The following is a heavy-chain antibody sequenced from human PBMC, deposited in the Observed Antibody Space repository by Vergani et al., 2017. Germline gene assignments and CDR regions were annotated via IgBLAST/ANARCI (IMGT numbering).Heavy chain of an antibody. D-gene: IGHD3-16*01. CDR2: IDRNYGVK. Sequence: VEAGGGLVQPGGSLRLSCTASGFTFQAFAFHWVRQASGRGLEWVSGIDRNYGVKNGNSFEGRFSISRDNAKKAVFLQMNNLRHEDTALYFCVKDNDYDADGPFDLWGRGTLVTVSS. J-gene: IGHJ2*01. CDR1: GFTFQAFA. V-gene: IGHV3-9*01. CDR3: VKDNDYDADGPFDL.